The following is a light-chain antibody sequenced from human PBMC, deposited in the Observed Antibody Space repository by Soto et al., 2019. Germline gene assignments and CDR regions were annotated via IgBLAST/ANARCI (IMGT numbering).Light chain of an antibody. Sequence: DIQMTQSPSSLSASVGDSVTISCRASQFISKYLNWYQQKRGKAPKLLIYAASSLQRGVPSRFRGSGSGTDFTLTISSLQPEDFATYYCQQNHSAPLTFGRGTKVEIK. J-gene: IGKJ4*01. CDR2: AAS. V-gene: IGKV1-39*01. CDR3: QQNHSAPLT. CDR1: QFISKY.